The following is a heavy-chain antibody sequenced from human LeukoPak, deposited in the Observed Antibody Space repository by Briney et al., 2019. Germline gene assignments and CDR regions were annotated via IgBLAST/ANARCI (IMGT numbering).Heavy chain of an antibody. D-gene: IGHD3-10*01. V-gene: IGHV4-59*01. CDR3: AADRQEGGSGSYWFDP. J-gene: IGHJ5*02. CDR2: VYYSGST. Sequence: KPSETLSLTCTISGGSITTYYWSWIRQPAGKGLEWIGNVYYSGSTTYNPSLKTRVTISVDTSKNQFSLRLTSLTAADTAVYYCAADRQEGGSGSYWFDPWVQGTLVTVSS. CDR1: GGSITTYY.